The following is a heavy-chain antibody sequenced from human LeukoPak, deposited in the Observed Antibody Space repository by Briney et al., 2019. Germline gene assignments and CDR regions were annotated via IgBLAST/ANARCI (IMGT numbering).Heavy chain of an antibody. D-gene: IGHD6-13*01. V-gene: IGHV1-2*02. CDR3: ASAPISGGAAVGPFDY. J-gene: IGHJ4*02. CDR2: INPNSGGT. Sequence: ASVKVSCKASGYTFTGYYMHWVRQAPGQGLEWMGWINPNSGGTNYAQKFQGRVTMTRDTSISTAYMELSRLRSDDTAVYYCASAPISGGAAVGPFDYWGQGTLVTVSS. CDR1: GYTFTGYY.